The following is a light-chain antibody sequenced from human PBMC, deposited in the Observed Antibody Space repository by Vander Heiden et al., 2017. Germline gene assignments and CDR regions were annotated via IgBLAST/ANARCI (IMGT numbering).Light chain of an antibody. CDR2: EVS. Sequence: QSALTQPPSASGSPGQSVTISCTGTSNDVGGYNYVSWYPQHPGKAPRLLIYEVSKRPSGVPSRFSGSKSGNTASLTVSALQAEDEADYYCSSYAGSNNWVFGGGTKLTVL. V-gene: IGLV2-8*01. J-gene: IGLJ3*02. CDR1: SNDVGGYNY. CDR3: SSYAGSNNWV.